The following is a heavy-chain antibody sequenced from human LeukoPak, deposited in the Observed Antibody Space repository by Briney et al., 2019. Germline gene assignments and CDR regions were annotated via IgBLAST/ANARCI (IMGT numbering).Heavy chain of an antibody. V-gene: IGHV3-74*01. CDR2: IKHDGSAT. D-gene: IGHD3-3*01. J-gene: IGHJ4*02. Sequence: PGGSLRLSCAASGFTFSNYWMHWIRQVPGKGLVWVSHIKHDGSATNYADSVKGRFTISRDNAKNTLYLQMNSLRAEDTAVYYCVSGSLQSGYNFDYWGQGALVTVSS. CDR1: GFTFSNYW. CDR3: VSGSLQSGYNFDY.